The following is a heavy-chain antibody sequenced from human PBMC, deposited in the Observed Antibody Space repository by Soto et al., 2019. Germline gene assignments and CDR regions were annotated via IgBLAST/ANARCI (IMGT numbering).Heavy chain of an antibody. Sequence: PSETLSLTCTVSGGSISSSSYYWGWIRQPPGKGLEWIGSIYYSGSTYYNPSLKSRVTISVDTSKNQFSLKLSSVTAADTAVYYCARGFWSKGNFSSSYYYYYGMDVWGQGTTVTVSS. V-gene: IGHV4-39*01. J-gene: IGHJ6*02. CDR2: IYYSGST. CDR3: ARGFWSKGNFSSSYYYYYGMDV. D-gene: IGHD3-3*01. CDR1: GGSISSSSYY.